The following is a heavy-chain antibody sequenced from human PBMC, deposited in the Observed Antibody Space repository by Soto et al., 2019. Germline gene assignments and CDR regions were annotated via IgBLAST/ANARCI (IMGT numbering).Heavy chain of an antibody. Sequence: ASVKVSCKVSGYTLTELSMHWVRQAPGKGLEWMGGFDPEDGETIYAQKFQGRVTMTEDTSTDTAYMELSSLRAEDTAVYYCATTYYYGSGSYDDGGFYFDYWGQGTLVTVSS. D-gene: IGHD3-10*01. J-gene: IGHJ4*02. CDR3: ATTYYYGSGSYDDGGFYFDY. CDR1: GYTLTELS. CDR2: FDPEDGET. V-gene: IGHV1-24*01.